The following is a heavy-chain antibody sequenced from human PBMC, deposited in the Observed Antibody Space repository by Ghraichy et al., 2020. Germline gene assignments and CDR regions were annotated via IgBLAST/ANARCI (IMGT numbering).Heavy chain of an antibody. D-gene: IGHD3-10*01. J-gene: IGHJ6*02. CDR2: ISDDGSNE. V-gene: IGHV3-30*03. CDR3: ARATREWLGRYYGVDV. Sequence: GGSLRLSCAGSGFTFSGYNMHWVRQAPGKGLEWVADISDDGSNEYYVESVKGRVTISRDNSKNTVYLQMNSLRPEDTAVYYCARATREWLGRYYGVDVWGQGTTVIVS. CDR1: GFTFSGYN.